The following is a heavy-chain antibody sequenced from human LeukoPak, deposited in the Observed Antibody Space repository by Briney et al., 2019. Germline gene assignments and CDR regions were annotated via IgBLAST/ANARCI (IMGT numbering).Heavy chain of an antibody. V-gene: IGHV3-30-3*01. D-gene: IGHD2-8*01. J-gene: IGHJ4*02. CDR3: ARDRCTNGVCYDDY. CDR2: ISYDGSNK. CDR1: GFTFSSYA. Sequence: GGSLRLSCAASGFTFSSYAMHWVRQAPGKGLEWVAVISYDGSNKYYADSVKGRFTISRDNSKNTLYLQMNSLRAEDTAVYYCARDRCTNGVCYDDYWGQGTLVTVSS.